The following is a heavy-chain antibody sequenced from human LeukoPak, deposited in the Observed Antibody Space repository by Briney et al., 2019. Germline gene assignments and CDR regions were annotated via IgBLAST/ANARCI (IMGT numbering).Heavy chain of an antibody. CDR2: ISSNGGST. D-gene: IGHD3-16*01. Sequence: PGGSLRLSCSASGXTFSSYAMHWVRQAPGKGLEYVSAISSNGGSTYYADSVKGRFTISRDNSKNTLYLQMSSPRAEDTAVYYCVKDGTFGGVYFDYWGQGTLVIVSS. CDR1: GXTFSSYA. CDR3: VKDGTFGGVYFDY. J-gene: IGHJ4*02. V-gene: IGHV3-64D*06.